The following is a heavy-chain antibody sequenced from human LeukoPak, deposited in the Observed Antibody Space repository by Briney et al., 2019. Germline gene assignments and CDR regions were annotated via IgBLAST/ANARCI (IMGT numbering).Heavy chain of an antibody. CDR2: IFASGST. CDR3: VRGWAPRGEKSSFAS. D-gene: IGHD3-16*01. Sequence: SETLSLTCTVSGAFINSDYWTWVRQVAGKGLEWIGRIFASGSTNYNPYLRSRITMSVDTSKNQFSLDLSSVTAADTGVYYCVRGWAPRGEKSSFASWDQGTLVTVSS. CDR1: GAFINSDY. V-gene: IGHV4-4*07. J-gene: IGHJ4*02.